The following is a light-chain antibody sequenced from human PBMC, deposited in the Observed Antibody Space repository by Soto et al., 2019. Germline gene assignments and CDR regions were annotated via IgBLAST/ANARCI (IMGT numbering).Light chain of an antibody. V-gene: IGLV2-14*01. CDR3: SSYTTSNTYV. CDR1: SSDVGGYNY. Sequence: QSVLTQPTSVSGYPGQSINISCTGRSSDVGGYNYVSWYQQHPGKAPKFMIYEVSRRPSGVSNRFSGSKSGNTASLTVSGLQAEDEADYYCSSYTTSNTYVFGTGTKVTVL. J-gene: IGLJ1*01. CDR2: EVS.